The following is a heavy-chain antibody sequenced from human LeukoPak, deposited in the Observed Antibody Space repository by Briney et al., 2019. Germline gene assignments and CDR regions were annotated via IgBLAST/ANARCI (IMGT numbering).Heavy chain of an antibody. CDR2: ISYDGSNK. CDR1: GFTFSSYG. CDR3: AKAPRPWVGGATGSRYYFDY. D-gene: IGHD1-26*01. J-gene: IGHJ4*02. Sequence: PGGSLRLSCAASGFTFSSYGMHWVRQAPGKGLEWVAVISYDGSNKYYADSVKGRFTISRDNSKNTLYLQMNSLRAEDTAEYYCAKAPRPWVGGATGSRYYFDYWGQGTLVTVSS. V-gene: IGHV3-30*18.